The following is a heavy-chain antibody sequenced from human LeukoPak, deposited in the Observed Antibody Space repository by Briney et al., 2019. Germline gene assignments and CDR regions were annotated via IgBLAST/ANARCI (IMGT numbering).Heavy chain of an antibody. D-gene: IGHD6-13*01. J-gene: IGHJ6*02. Sequence: PGGSLRLSCAASGLTFSSYWMSWVRQAPGKGLEWVANIKQDGSEKYYVDSVKGRFTISRDNAKNSLYLQMNSLRAEDTAVYYCARGPPGSSWYVSYYYYGMDVWGQGTTVTVSS. CDR1: GLTFSSYW. V-gene: IGHV3-7*01. CDR2: IKQDGSEK. CDR3: ARGPPGSSWYVSYYYYGMDV.